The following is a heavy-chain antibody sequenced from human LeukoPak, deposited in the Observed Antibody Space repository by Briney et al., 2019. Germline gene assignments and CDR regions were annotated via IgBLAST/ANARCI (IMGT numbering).Heavy chain of an antibody. CDR1: GFTFSSYA. CDR3: ARQEESPYSGSNNWFDP. D-gene: IGHD1-26*01. V-gene: IGHV3-30*04. J-gene: IGHJ5*02. Sequence: PGGSLRLSCAASGFTFSSYAMHWVRQAPGKGLEWVAVISYDGSNKYYADSVKGRFTISRDNSKNTLYLQMNSLRAEDTAVYYCARQEESPYSGSNNWFDPWGQGTLVTVSS. CDR2: ISYDGSNK.